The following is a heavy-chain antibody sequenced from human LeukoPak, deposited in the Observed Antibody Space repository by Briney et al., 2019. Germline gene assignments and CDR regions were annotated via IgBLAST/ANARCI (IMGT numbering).Heavy chain of an antibody. CDR3: ARVGDGYNYPFGYYFDY. D-gene: IGHD5-24*01. CDR1: GGSISGSSYY. CDR2: INHSGST. V-gene: IGHV4-39*06. Sequence: SETLSLTCTVSGGSISGSSYYWGWIRQPPGKGLEWIGEINHSGSTYYNPSLKSRVTISVDTSKNQFPLKLSSVTAADTAVYYCARVGDGYNYPFGYYFDYWGQGTLVTVSS. J-gene: IGHJ4*02.